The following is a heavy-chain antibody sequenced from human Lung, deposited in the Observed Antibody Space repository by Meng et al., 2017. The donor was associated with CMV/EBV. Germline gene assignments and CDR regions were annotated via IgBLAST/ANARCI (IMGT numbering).Heavy chain of an antibody. CDR3: TRDPHCSSASCLKFDP. J-gene: IGHJ5*02. CDR1: GDAISSSNYY. D-gene: IGHD2-2*01. V-gene: IGHV4-39*07. CDR2: MHHSGTT. Sequence: SXTLSLTCTASGDAISSSNYYWAWIRQPPGKGLEWIVSMHHSGTTYYNSSLKSRVIMSLDTSKNQFSLELNSVTAADTAVYYCTRDPHCSSASCLKFDPWGQGTXVTCSS.